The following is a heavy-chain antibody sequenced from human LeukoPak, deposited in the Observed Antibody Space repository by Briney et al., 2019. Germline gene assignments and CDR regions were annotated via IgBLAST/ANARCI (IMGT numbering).Heavy chain of an antibody. CDR1: GYTFTGYY. Sequence: ASVKVSCKASGYTFTGYYLHWVRQAPGQGLEWMGRINPNSGGTNYAQKFHGRVTMTTDTSISTAYMELNRLTSDDTAVYYCAREPMVRDFNWFDPWGQGTLVTVSS. CDR3: AREPMVRDFNWFDP. CDR2: INPNSGGT. J-gene: IGHJ5*02. V-gene: IGHV1-2*06. D-gene: IGHD3-10*01.